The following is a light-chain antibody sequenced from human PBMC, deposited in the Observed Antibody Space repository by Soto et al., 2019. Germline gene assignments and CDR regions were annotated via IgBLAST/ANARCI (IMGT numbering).Light chain of an antibody. Sequence: QSVLTQPPSLSGTPGQTVTISCFGSRSNIGSSIVHWYQQLPGAAPKHLIYMNNQRPSGIPDRFSGSKCGTSASLVISGLRSEDEADYYCVAWDDNLSARVFGGGTKLTVL. CDR1: RSNIGSSI. CDR3: VAWDDNLSARV. J-gene: IGLJ3*02. V-gene: IGLV1-47*01. CDR2: MNN.